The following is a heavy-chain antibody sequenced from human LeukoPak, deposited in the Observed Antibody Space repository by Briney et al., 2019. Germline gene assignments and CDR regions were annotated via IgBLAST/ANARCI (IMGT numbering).Heavy chain of an antibody. CDR3: AGRYCSSTSCYVVSYYYYYGMDV. V-gene: IGHV4-39*07. J-gene: IGHJ6*02. D-gene: IGHD2-2*01. CDR2: IYYSGST. CDR1: GGSISSSSYY. Sequence: SETLSLTCTVSGGSISSSSYYWGWIRQPPGKGLEWIGSIYYSGSTYYNPSLKSRVTISVDTSKNQFSLKLSSVTAADTAVYYCAGRYCSSTSCYVVSYYYYYGMDVWGQGTTVTVSS.